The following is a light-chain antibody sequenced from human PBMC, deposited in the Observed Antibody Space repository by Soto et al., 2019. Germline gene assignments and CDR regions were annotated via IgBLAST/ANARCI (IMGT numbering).Light chain of an antibody. Sequence: EIVLTQSPGTLSLSPGERATLSCRASQSVSNNYLAWYQQKPGQPPRVLIYETSSRATGIPDRFSGSGSETDFTLTISRLEPEDFALYYCQQYGSSAPITFGQGTRLEIK. J-gene: IGKJ5*01. CDR2: ETS. V-gene: IGKV3-20*01. CDR3: QQYGSSAPIT. CDR1: QSVSNNY.